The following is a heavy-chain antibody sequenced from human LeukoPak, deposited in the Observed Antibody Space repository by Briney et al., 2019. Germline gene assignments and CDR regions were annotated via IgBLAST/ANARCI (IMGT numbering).Heavy chain of an antibody. CDR1: GYTFTSYG. CDR2: ISAYNGNT. J-gene: IGHJ4*02. V-gene: IGHV1-18*01. Sequence: ASVKVSCKASGYTFTSYGISWVRQAPGQGLEWMGWISAYNGNTNYAQKLQGRVTMTTDTSTSTAYMELRSLRSDDTAVYYCARERMDTATPVYYYYWGQGTLVTVSS. CDR3: ARERMDTATPVYYYY. D-gene: IGHD5-18*01.